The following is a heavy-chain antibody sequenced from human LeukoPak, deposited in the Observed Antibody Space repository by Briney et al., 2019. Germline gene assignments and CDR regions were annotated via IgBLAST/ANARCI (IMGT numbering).Heavy chain of an antibody. CDR1: GYTFTSYG. V-gene: IGHV1-18*01. J-gene: IGHJ3*02. Sequence: ASVKVSCKASGYTFTSYGISWVRQAPGQGLEWMGWISAYNGNTNYAQKLQGRVTMTTDTSTSTAYMELRSLRSDDTAVYYCARTAYCSGGSCPDAFDIWGQGTMVTVSS. CDR3: ARTAYCSGGSCPDAFDI. CDR2: ISAYNGNT. D-gene: IGHD2-15*01.